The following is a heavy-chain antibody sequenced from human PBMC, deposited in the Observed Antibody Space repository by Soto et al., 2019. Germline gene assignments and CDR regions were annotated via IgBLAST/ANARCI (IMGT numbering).Heavy chain of an antibody. D-gene: IGHD3-10*01. CDR3: ARGQLVWYGDLTPYYRDMDV. CDR2: ISHDGGT. CDR1: GGSFDDFY. V-gene: IGHV4-34*01. Sequence: TSETLSLTCAFYGGSFDDFYWSWVRQSPGNGLEWIGEISHDGGTNYSPSLASRISISADTSKNQFSLHLKSVTAADTGLYYCARGQLVWYGDLTPYYRDMDVWGQGTTVTVSS. J-gene: IGHJ6*02.